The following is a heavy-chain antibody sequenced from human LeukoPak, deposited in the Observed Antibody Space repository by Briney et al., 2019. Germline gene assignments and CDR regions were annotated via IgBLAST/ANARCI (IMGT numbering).Heavy chain of an antibody. J-gene: IGHJ4*02. D-gene: IGHD6-19*01. Sequence: SETLSLTCTVSGGSVSSGSYYWSWIRQPPGKGLEWIGYIYYSGSTNYNPSLKSRVTISVDTSKNRFSLKLSSVTAADTAVYYCARGNYSSGTFDYWGQGTLVTVSS. CDR1: GGSVSSGSYY. V-gene: IGHV4-61*01. CDR2: IYYSGST. CDR3: ARGNYSSGTFDY.